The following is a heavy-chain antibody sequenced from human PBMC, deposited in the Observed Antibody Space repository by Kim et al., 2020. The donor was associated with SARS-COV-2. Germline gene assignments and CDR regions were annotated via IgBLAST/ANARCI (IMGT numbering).Heavy chain of an antibody. CDR1: GYTFTSYA. V-gene: IGHV1-3*01. J-gene: IGHJ4*02. CDR2: INAGNGNT. CDR3: ARGRLQTKYSSSWYTREKFDY. Sequence: ASVKVSCKASGYTFTSYAMHWVRQAPGQRLEWMGWINAGNGNTKYSQKFQGRVTITRDTSASTAYMELSSLRSEDTAVYYCARGRLQTKYSSSWYTREKFDYWGKGTLLTVSS. D-gene: IGHD6-13*01.